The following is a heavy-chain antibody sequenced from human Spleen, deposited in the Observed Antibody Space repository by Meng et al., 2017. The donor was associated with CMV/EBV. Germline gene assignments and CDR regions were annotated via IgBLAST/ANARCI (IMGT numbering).Heavy chain of an antibody. CDR1: GYSFTSYW. J-gene: IGHJ6*02. Sequence: GESLKISCKGSGYSFTSYWIGWVRQMPGKGLEWMGIIYPGDSDTRYSPSFQDQVTISADKSISTAYLQWSSLKASDTAMYYCATSYDFWSGPHYYYGMDVWGQGTTVTVSS. V-gene: IGHV5-51*01. D-gene: IGHD3-3*01. CDR3: ATSYDFWSGPHYYYGMDV. CDR2: IYPGDSDT.